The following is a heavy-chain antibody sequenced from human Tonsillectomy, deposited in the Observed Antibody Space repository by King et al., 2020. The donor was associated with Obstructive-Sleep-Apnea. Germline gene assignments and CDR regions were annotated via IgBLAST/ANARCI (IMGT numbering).Heavy chain of an antibody. D-gene: IGHD6-19*01. J-gene: IGHJ5*02. CDR2: IYYIGST. CDR3: ARDPNSSDSLGNWFDP. CDR1: GGSISSSRYY. Sequence: QLQESGLGLVKPSETLSLTCTVSGGSISSSRYYWGWIRQPPGEGLEWIGSIYYIGSTSYNPSLKGRVTMSVDTSKNQFSLKLTSVTAADTAVYYCARDPNSSDSLGNWFDPWGQGTLVTVSS. V-gene: IGHV4-39*07.